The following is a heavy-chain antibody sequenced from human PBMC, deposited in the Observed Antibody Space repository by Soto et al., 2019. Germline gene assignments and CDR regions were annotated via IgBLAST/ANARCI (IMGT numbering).Heavy chain of an antibody. Sequence: QVQLVQSGAEVRKPGSSVKVSCKASGGTFSRHAISWVRQAPGQGLEWMGGIIPMFGTANHAQKFQGRVTIIADESTSTAYMELSSLRSEDTAVYYCARQGVGYCSGGSCYYYYGMDVWGQGTTVTVSS. CDR2: IIPMFGTA. D-gene: IGHD2-15*01. V-gene: IGHV1-69*01. J-gene: IGHJ6*02. CDR1: GGTFSRHA. CDR3: ARQGVGYCSGGSCYYYYGMDV.